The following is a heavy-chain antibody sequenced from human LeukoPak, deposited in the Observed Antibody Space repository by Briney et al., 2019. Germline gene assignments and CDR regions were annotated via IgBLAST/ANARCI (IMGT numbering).Heavy chain of an antibody. CDR2: INPDSGAT. CDR1: GYTFTGYY. CDR3: ARCPKQVGFAYWHFDL. D-gene: IGHD1-26*01. V-gene: IGHV1-2*02. J-gene: IGHJ2*01. Sequence: ASVKVSFKASGYTFTGYYMHWVRQAPGQGLEWMGWINPDSGATNYAQKFQGRVTMTRDTSISTGYMELSRLRSDDTAVYYCARCPKQVGFAYWHFDLWGRGTVVTVSS.